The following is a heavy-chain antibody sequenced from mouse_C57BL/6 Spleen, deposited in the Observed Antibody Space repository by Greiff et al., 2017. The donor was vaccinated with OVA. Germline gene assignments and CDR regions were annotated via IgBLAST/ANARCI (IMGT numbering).Heavy chain of an antibody. CDR3: ARSGTEVNYYAMDY. D-gene: IGHD4-1*01. V-gene: IGHV1-7*01. CDR1: GYTFTSYW. J-gene: IGHJ4*01. Sequence: VQLQQSGAELVKPGASVKLSCKASGYTFTSYWMHWVKQRPGQGLEWIGYINPSSGSTKYNEKFTDKATLSVDKSSSTAYMQLSSLTYEDSAVYYCARSGTEVNYYAMDYWGQGTSVTVSS. CDR2: INPSSGST.